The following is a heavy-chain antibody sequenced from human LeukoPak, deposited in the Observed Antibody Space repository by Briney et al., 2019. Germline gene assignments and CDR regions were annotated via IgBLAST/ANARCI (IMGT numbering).Heavy chain of an antibody. CDR1: GGSFSGYY. Sequence: SETLSLTCAVYGGSFSGYYWSWIRQPPGKGLEWIGEINHSGSTYYNPSLKSRVTISVDTSKNQFSLKLSSVTAADTAVYYCARDDYGDYEEAFDIWGQGTMVTVSS. CDR3: ARDDYGDYEEAFDI. J-gene: IGHJ3*02. CDR2: INHSGST. D-gene: IGHD4-17*01. V-gene: IGHV4-34*01.